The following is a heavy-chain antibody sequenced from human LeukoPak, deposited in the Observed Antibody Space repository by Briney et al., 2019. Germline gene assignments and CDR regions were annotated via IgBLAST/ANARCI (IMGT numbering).Heavy chain of an antibody. CDR1: GGSISGYY. J-gene: IGHJ4*02. V-gene: IGHV4-59*08. Sequence: PSETLSLTCTVSGGSISGYYWSWIRQPPGEGLEWIGYIYYRGSTNYNPSLKSRVTISVDTSMHQFSLKLSSVTAADTAVYYCVRHLAVAGTGFDYWGQGTLVTVS. CDR3: VRHLAVAGTGFDY. D-gene: IGHD6-19*01. CDR2: IYYRGST.